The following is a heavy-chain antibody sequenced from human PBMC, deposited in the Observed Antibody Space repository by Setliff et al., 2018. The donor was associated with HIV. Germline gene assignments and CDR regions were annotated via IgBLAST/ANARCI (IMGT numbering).Heavy chain of an antibody. D-gene: IGHD2-21*01. Sequence: SETLSLTCTVSGPSINIHYWSWIRQSPGKGFEWIGYIYSTGSTNYNPSRQSRVTMSVDTSNNHFSLKLTSVTAADTAVYYCARDRRLGDYEIWGPGTLVTVSS. CDR2: IYSTGST. CDR3: ARDRRLGDYEI. V-gene: IGHV4-59*11. J-gene: IGHJ3*02. CDR1: GPSINIHY.